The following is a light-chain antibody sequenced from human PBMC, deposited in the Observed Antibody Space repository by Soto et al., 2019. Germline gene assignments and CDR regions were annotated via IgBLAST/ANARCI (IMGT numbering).Light chain of an antibody. V-gene: IGKV3-15*01. Sequence: IVRTQSPAILSLSPGARATPPGRATQSVSILVAGSQQNPGQAHRLLIHGATTRATGIPARGRGSGAGTECTLTISSLQSEDVAVYYCHHFGSLPETFGQGTKVDIK. CDR3: HHFGSLPET. CDR2: GAT. J-gene: IGKJ1*01. CDR1: QSVSIL.